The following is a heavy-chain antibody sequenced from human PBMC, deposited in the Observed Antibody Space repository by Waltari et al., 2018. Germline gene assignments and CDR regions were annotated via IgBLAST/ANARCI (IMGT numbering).Heavy chain of an antibody. Sequence: QVQLQQWGAGLLKPSETLSPTCAVYGGSFLGYYWSGLRQPPGKGLEWIGEINHSGSTNYNPSLKSRVTISVDTSKNQFSLKLSSVTAADTAVYYCARVIVGAKGWFDPWGQGTLVTVSS. J-gene: IGHJ5*02. D-gene: IGHD1-26*01. CDR1: GGSFLGYY. CDR2: INHSGST. V-gene: IGHV4-34*01. CDR3: ARVIVGAKGWFDP.